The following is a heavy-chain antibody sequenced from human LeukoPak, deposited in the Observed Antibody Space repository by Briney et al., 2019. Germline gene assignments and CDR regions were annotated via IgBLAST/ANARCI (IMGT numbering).Heavy chain of an antibody. CDR1: GYTFTSYY. Sequence: ASVKVSCKASGYTFTSYYMHWVRQAPGQGLEWMGIINPSGGSTSYARKFQGRVTMTRDTSTSTVYMELSSLRSEDTAVYYCARGDYDILTGYFYFDYWGQGTLVTVSS. CDR2: INPSGGST. CDR3: ARGDYDILTGYFYFDY. D-gene: IGHD3-9*01. V-gene: IGHV1-46*01. J-gene: IGHJ4*02.